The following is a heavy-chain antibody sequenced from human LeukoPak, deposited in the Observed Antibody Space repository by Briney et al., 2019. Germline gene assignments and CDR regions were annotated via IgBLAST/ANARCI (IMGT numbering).Heavy chain of an antibody. CDR3: ARDSPPNYSDSSGYYSDAFDI. J-gene: IGHJ3*02. V-gene: IGHV1-18*01. D-gene: IGHD3-22*01. CDR1: GYTFITYD. CDR2: ISAYNGNT. Sequence: ASVKVSCKASGYTFITYDISWVRQAPGQGLEWMGWISAYNGNTNYAQKVQGRVTMTTDTSTSTAYMELRGLRSDDTAVYYCARDSPPNYSDSSGYYSDAFDIWGQGTMVTVSS.